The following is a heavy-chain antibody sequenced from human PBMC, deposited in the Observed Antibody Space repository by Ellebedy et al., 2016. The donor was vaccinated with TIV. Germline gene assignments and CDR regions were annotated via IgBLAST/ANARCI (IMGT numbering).Heavy chain of an antibody. CDR1: GYSFTSYW. J-gene: IGHJ6*02. D-gene: IGHD6-19*01. CDR2: IDPSDSYT. CDR3: ARDSSGWLGYYYGMDV. V-gene: IGHV5-10-1*01. Sequence: GESLKISCKGSGYSFTSYWISWVRQMPGKGLEWMGRIDPSDSYTNYSPSFQGHVTISADKSISTAYLQWSSLKASDTAMYYCARDSSGWLGYYYGMDVWGQGTTVTVSS.